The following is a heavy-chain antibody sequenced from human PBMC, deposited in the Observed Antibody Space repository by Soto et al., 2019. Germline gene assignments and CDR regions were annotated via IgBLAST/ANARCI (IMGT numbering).Heavy chain of an antibody. D-gene: IGHD2-21*02. Sequence: QVQLVQSGAEVKRPGSSVKLSCKASGGTFTYYGISWVRQAPGQGLEWMGGIIPIFGTTDYGQRFQGRVTITADESTNTAYMELSSLRSDDTAVYYCARGLYCGGGCYSHFDYWGQGTLVTVSS. CDR2: IIPIFGTT. V-gene: IGHV1-69*01. J-gene: IGHJ4*02. CDR3: ARGLYCGGGCYSHFDY. CDR1: GGTFTYYG.